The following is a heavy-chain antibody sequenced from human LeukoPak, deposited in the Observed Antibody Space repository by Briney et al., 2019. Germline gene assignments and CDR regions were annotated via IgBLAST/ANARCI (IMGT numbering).Heavy chain of an antibody. D-gene: IGHD3-10*01. Sequence: PSETLSLTCAVYGGSFSGYYWSWIRQPPGKGLEWRGEINHSVSTTYNPSLKSRVTTSVDTSKNQFSLKLSSVTAADTAVYYCARVGPWFGELLSSGPFYYYYYMDVWGKGTTVTISS. V-gene: IGHV4-34*01. J-gene: IGHJ6*03. CDR1: GGSFSGYY. CDR2: INHSVST. CDR3: ARVGPWFGELLSSGPFYYYYYMDV.